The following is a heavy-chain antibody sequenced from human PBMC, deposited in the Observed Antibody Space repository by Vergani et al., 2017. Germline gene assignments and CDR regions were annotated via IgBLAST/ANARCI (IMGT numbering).Heavy chain of an antibody. CDR2: IWYDGSNK. V-gene: IGHV3-33*01. CDR1: GFTFSSYG. Sequence: VQMVESGGGVVQPGRSLRLSCAASGFTFSSYGMHWVRQAPGKGLEWVAVIWYDGSNKYYADSVKGRFTISRDNSKNTLYLQMNSLRAEDTAVYYCARDSPLYSSGWQTRVSYYFDYWGQGTLVTVSS. D-gene: IGHD6-19*01. CDR3: ARDSPLYSSGWQTRVSYYFDY. J-gene: IGHJ4*02.